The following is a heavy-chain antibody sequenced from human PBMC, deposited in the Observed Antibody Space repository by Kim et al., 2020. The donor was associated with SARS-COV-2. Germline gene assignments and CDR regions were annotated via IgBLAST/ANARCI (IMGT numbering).Heavy chain of an antibody. J-gene: IGHJ4*02. CDR3: TGSRGGLRFHSFDY. CDR1: EFPFNTYA. CDR2: ISDSGVTT. D-gene: IGHD2-21*02. Sequence: GGSLRLSCAAAEFPFNTYAMSWVRQAPGRGLEWVSTISDSGVTTFDVDSVKGRFTISRDNSKNTHFLHMSSLRVEDTAVYFCTGSRGGLRFHSFDYWGQGTQVTVSS. V-gene: IGHV3-23*01.